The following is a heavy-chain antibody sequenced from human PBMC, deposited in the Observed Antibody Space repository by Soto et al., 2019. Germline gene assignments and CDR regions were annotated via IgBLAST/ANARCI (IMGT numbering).Heavy chain of an antibody. CDR3: AIDRGPGGIAVGGFDI. J-gene: IGHJ3*02. V-gene: IGHV3-11*06. Sequence: QVQLVESGGGLVKPGGALRISCAASGFTLSDYYITRIGKASGKGLEWLASIIGSSGYKMFANSMQGRVTVTRDNDQNSLYLQMNSLTVEDTAIYYCAIDRGPGGIAVGGFDIWGQGTVVTVSS. CDR2: IIGSSGYK. D-gene: IGHD6-19*01. CDR1: GFTLSDYY.